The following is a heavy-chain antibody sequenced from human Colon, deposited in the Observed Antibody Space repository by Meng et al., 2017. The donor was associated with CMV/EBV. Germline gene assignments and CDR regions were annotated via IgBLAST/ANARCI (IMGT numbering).Heavy chain of an antibody. CDR1: GFTFEDHA. CDR3: AKDTDSSGWYVLFDL. Sequence: GGSLRLSCAASGFTFEDHAMHWVRQAPGKGLEWVAVISYNSDNIQYAESVKGRFTISRDNAKNSLYLQMDSLRAEDTALYYCAKDTDSSGWYVLFDLWGQGTLVTVSS. D-gene: IGHD6-19*01. V-gene: IGHV3-9*01. J-gene: IGHJ4*02. CDR2: ISYNSDNI.